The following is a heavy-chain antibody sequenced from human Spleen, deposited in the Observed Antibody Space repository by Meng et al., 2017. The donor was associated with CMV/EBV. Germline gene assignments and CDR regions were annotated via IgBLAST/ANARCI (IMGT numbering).Heavy chain of an antibody. D-gene: IGHD1-26*01. V-gene: IGHV3-9*01. CDR2: ISWNSGSI. CDR1: GFTFDDYA. CDR3: AKEGSSPGALDY. J-gene: IGHJ4*02. Sequence: SLKISCAASGFTFDDYAMHWVWQAPGKGLEWVSGISWNSGSIGYADSVKGRFTISRDNAKNSLYLQMNSLRAEDTALYYCAKEGSSPGALDYWGQGTLVTVSS.